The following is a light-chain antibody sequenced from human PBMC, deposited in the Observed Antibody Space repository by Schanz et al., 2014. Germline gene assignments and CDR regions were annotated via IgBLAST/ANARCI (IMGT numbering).Light chain of an antibody. V-gene: IGKV1-5*03. CDR2: GAS. CDR1: QSISSW. J-gene: IGKJ1*01. Sequence: DIQMTQSPSTLSASVGDRVTITCRASQSISSWLAWYQQKPGKAPKLLIYGASNLESGVPSRFSGSGSGTEFTLTISSLQPDDFATYYCQQYSTYSWTFGQGTKV. CDR3: QQYSTYSWT.